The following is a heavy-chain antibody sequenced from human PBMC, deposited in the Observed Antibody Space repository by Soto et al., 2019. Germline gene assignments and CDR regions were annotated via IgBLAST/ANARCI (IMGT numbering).Heavy chain of an antibody. V-gene: IGHV3-23*01. D-gene: IGHD6-13*01. CDR1: GFTFSTYA. CDR2: ISGSGATT. CDR3: AREEDSSTWYVSTSGYCAMDV. Sequence: EVQLLEAGGGLVQPGGSLRLSCAASGFTFSTYAMSWVRQAPGKGLEWVSTISGSGATTYYADSVKGRFTIPRDNSKNKLYVQMYGLSAEDTAIYYCAREEDSSTWYVSTSGYCAMDVWGQGTTVTVSS. J-gene: IGHJ6*02.